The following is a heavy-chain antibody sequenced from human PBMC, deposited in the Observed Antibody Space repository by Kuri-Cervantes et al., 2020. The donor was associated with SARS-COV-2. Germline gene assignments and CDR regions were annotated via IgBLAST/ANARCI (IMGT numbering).Heavy chain of an antibody. V-gene: IGHV4-4*07. CDR3: ARSPPGDYFDY. D-gene: IGHD7-27*01. CDR1: GGSISSDY. CDR2: IYTSGST. J-gene: IGHJ4*02. Sequence: GSLRLSCTVSGGSISSDYWSWIRQPAGKELEWIGRIYTSGSTNHSPPLKSRVTMSVDTSKNQFSLKLSSVTAADTAVYYCARSPPGDYFDYWGQGTLVTVSS.